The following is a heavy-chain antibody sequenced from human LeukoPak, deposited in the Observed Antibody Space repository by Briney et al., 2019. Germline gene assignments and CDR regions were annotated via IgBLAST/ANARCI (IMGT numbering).Heavy chain of an antibody. Sequence: PGRSLRLSCAASGFTFDDYAMHWVRQAPGKGLEWVSGISWNSGSIGYADSVKGRFTISRDNAKNSLYLQMSSLRAEDTALYYCAKDQGALWFGELYGAFDIWGQGTMVTVSS. J-gene: IGHJ3*02. CDR1: GFTFDDYA. V-gene: IGHV3-9*01. CDR2: ISWNSGSI. D-gene: IGHD3-10*01. CDR3: AKDQGALWFGELYGAFDI.